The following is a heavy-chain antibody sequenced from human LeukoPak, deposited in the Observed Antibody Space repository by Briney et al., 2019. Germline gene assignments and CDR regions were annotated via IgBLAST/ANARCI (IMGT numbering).Heavy chain of an antibody. CDR1: GGSVRRSDYY. CDR3: ASYFDDTGTASFDN. Sequence: TSETLSLTCSVSGGSVRRSDYYWAWIRQPPGKGLEWIGSVRYTGSSYYTPSHQSRATISLDMSNNQFSLRMNSVTAADTAVYFCASYFDDTGTASFDNWGQGILVTVSS. D-gene: IGHD3-22*01. J-gene: IGHJ4*02. V-gene: IGHV4-39*01. CDR2: VRYTGSS.